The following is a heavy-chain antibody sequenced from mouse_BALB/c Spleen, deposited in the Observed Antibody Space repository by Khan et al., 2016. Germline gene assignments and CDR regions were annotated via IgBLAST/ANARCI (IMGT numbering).Heavy chain of an antibody. Sequence: VQLQESGPGLVKPSQSLSLTCTVTGYSITSDYAWNWIRQFPGNKLEWMGYISYSGSTSYNPSLKSRISITRDISKNQFFLQLNSVTTEDTATYYCARDTTVVAKDYFDYWGQGTTLTVSS. J-gene: IGHJ2*01. D-gene: IGHD1-1*01. CDR3: ARDTTVVAKDYFDY. V-gene: IGHV3-2*02. CDR1: GYSITSDYA. CDR2: ISYSGST.